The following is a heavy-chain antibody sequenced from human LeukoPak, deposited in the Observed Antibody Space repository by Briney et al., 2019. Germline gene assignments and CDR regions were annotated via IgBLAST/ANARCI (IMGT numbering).Heavy chain of an antibody. CDR1: GFTFSSYA. V-gene: IGHV3-23*01. CDR3: AKTPSYTGWYYFDF. J-gene: IGHJ4*02. Sequence: GGSLRLSCAASGFTFSSYAMSWVRQAPGKGLEWVSGISGSGGNTYYADSVKGRFTISRDNSKNTLYVQMNSLRAEDTAVYYCAKTPSYTGWYYFDFWGQGTLVTVSS. CDR2: ISGSGGNT. D-gene: IGHD6-19*01.